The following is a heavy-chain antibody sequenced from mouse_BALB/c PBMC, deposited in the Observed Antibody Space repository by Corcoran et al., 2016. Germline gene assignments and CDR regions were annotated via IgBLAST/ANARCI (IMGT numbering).Heavy chain of an antibody. J-gene: IGHJ1*01. CDR2: IDPANGNT. CDR3: ANWYWYFDV. CDR1: GFNIKDTY. D-gene: IGHD4-1*01. V-gene: IGHV14-3*02. Sequence: EVQLQQSGAELVKPGASVKLSCTASGFNIKDTYMHWVKQRPEQGLEWIGRIDPANGNTKYDPKCQGKATITADTSSNTAYLQLSSLTSEDTAVYYCANWYWYFDVWGAGTTVTVSS.